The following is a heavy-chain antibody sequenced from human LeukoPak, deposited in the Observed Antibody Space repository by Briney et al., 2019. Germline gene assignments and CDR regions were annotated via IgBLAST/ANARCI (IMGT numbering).Heavy chain of an antibody. CDR2: IYRSEHT. V-gene: IGHV4-4*02. CDR3: ARDPHCSSTNCPFGY. D-gene: IGHD2-2*01. CDR1: GGSISSSDW. J-gene: IGHJ4*02. Sequence: PSETLSLTCAVSGGSISSSDWWSWVRQPPGRGLEWIGYIYRSEHTNYNPSLKSRVTMSLDKSKNQFSLKLSSVTAADTAVYYCARDPHCSSTNCPFGYWGQGTLVIVSS.